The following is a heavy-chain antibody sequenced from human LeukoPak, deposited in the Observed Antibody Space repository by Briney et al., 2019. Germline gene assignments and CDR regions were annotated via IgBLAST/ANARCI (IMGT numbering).Heavy chain of an antibody. CDR1: RFTFSSYA. D-gene: IGHD3-10*01. V-gene: IGHV3-23*01. CDR3: AKAPAVLLWFGNDDWFDP. CDR2: TSGSGGST. J-gene: IGHJ5*02. Sequence: GGSLRLSCAASRFTFSSYAMSWVRQAPGKGLEWVSATSGSGGSTYYADSVKGRFTISRDNSKNTLYLQMNSLRAEDTAVYYCAKAPAVLLWFGNDDWFDPWGQGTLVTVSS.